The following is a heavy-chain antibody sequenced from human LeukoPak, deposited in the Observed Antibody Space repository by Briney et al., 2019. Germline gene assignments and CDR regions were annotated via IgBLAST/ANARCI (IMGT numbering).Heavy chain of an antibody. CDR2: ISGLGGTT. V-gene: IGHV3-23*01. D-gene: IGHD6-13*01. J-gene: IGHJ4*02. CDR3: ALSSSWYGGFFDY. CDR1: GFTFSSYA. Sequence: PGGSLRLSCAGSGFTFSSYAMSWVRQAPGKGLEWVSGISGLGGTTYYADSVKGRFTISRDNSKNTLYLQMNSLRAEDTAVYYCALSSSWYGGFFDYWGQGALVTVSS.